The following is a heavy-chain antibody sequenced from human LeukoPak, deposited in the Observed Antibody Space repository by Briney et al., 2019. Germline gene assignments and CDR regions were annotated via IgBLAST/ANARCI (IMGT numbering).Heavy chain of an antibody. D-gene: IGHD1-26*01. Sequence: GGSLRLSCAASGFTLRSYSMNWVRQAPGKGLEWVSYISTSSYYIYYADSVKGRFTISRDDANNSLFLQMNSLRAEDTAIYYCARDASGSSTGLIDSWGQGTLVTVS. CDR3: ARDASGSSTGLIDS. CDR1: GFTLRSYS. CDR2: ISTSSYYI. V-gene: IGHV3-21*01. J-gene: IGHJ4*02.